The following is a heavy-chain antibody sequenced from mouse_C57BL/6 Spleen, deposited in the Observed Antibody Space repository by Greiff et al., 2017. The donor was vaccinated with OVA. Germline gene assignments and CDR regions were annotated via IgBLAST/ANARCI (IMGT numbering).Heavy chain of an antibody. Sequence: EESGPGLVKPSQSLSLTCSVTGYSITSGYYWNWIRQFPGNKLEWMGYISYDGSNNYNPSLKNRISITRDTSKNQFFLKLNSVTTEDTATYYCARDRGWGYFDYWGQGTTLTVSS. V-gene: IGHV3-6*01. CDR3: ARDRGWGYFDY. CDR1: GYSITSGYY. J-gene: IGHJ2*01. CDR2: ISYDGSN.